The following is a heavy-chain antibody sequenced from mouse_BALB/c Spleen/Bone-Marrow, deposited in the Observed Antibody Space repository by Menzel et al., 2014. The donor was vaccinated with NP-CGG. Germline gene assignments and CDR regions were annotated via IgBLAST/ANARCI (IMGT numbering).Heavy chain of an antibody. CDR1: GYSFTNYW. Sequence: VQLVESGPQLVRPGASVKISCKASGYSFTNYWKHWVKQRPGQGLEWIGMIDPSDSETRLNQKFKDKATLTVDKSSSTAYMQLSSQASEDSAVYYCTSRVEGWFAYWGQGTLVTVSA. CDR3: TSRVEGWFAY. J-gene: IGHJ3*01. CDR2: IDPSDSET. V-gene: IGHV1S127*01.